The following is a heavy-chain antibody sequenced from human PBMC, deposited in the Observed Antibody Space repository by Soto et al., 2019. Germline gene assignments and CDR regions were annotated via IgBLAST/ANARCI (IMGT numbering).Heavy chain of an antibody. V-gene: IGHV1-3*01. Sequence: ASVKVSCKASGYTFTSYAMHWVRQAPGQRLEWMGWINAGNGNTKYSQKFQGRVTITRDTSASTAYMELSSLRSEDTAVYYCARTLLKNYYYYYYMDVWGKGTTVTVSS. CDR3: ARTLLKNYYYYYYMDV. CDR1: GYTFTSYA. CDR2: INAGNGNT. J-gene: IGHJ6*03. D-gene: IGHD2-15*01.